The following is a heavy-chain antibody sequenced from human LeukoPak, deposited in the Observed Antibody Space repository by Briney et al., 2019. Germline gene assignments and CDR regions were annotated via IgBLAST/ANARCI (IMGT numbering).Heavy chain of an antibody. J-gene: IGHJ4*02. V-gene: IGHV3-64*02. D-gene: IGHD1-26*01. CDR2: ISINGVNT. CDR3: ARDLDGSYNSDY. CDR1: GFTFSSHA. Sequence: GGSLRLSCAASGFTFSSHAMHWVRQAPGKGPEYVSTISINGVNTYYADSVKGRFTISRDNSKDTLFLQMGSLRIEDTAVYYCARDLDGSYNSDYWGPGTLVTVSS.